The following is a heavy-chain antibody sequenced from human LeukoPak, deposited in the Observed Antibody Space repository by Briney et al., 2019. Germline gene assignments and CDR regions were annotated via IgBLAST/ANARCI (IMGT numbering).Heavy chain of an antibody. J-gene: IGHJ4*02. CDR3: ARGPAGYN. D-gene: IGHD1-1*01. CDR2: ISWNSGSI. V-gene: IGHV3-9*01. Sequence: GRSLRLSCAASGFTFDDYAMHWVRQAPGKGLEWVSGISWNSGSIGYADSVKGRFTISRDNAKNSLYLQMNSLRAEDTALYYCARGPAGYNWGQGTLATFSS. CDR1: GFTFDDYA.